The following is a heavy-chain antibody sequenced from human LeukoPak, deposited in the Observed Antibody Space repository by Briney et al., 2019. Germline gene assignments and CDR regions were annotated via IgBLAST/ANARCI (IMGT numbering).Heavy chain of an antibody. CDR2: ISSSSSTI. CDR1: GFTFSSYS. V-gene: IGHV3-48*01. CDR3: ARAHPGDYGDFQFDY. D-gene: IGHD4-17*01. Sequence: GGSLRLSCAASGFTFSSYSMNWVRQAPGKGLEWVSYISSSSSTIYYADSVKGRFTISRDNAKNSLYLQMDSLRAEDTAVYYCARAHPGDYGDFQFDYWGQGTLVTVSS. J-gene: IGHJ4*02.